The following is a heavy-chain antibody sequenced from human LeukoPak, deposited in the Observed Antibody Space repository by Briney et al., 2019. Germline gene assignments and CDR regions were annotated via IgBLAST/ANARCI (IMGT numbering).Heavy chain of an antibody. V-gene: IGHV1-2*02. CDR2: ISPNSGGT. D-gene: IGHD6-13*01. CDR1: GYTFTDYN. Sequence: ASVKVSCKASGYTFTDYNMHWVRQAPGQGLEWMGWISPNSGGTNYAQKFQGRVTMTRDTSISTAYMELSSLRSDDTAVYYCARLRGSSWSLDYWGQGTLVTVSS. J-gene: IGHJ4*02. CDR3: ARLRGSSWSLDY.